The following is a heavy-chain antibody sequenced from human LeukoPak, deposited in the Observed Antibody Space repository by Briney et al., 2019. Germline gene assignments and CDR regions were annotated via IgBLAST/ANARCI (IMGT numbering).Heavy chain of an antibody. CDR1: GFTFSSCA. V-gene: IGHV3-23*01. CDR3: ARLYDGSAYHADHFDY. CDR2: ISGSGGST. Sequence: GGSLRLSCAASGFTFSSCAMSWVRQAPGKGLEWVSAISGSGGSTYYADSVKGRFTISRDNSKNTLYLQMNSLRAEDTAVYYCARLYDGSAYHADHFDYWGQGTLVIVSS. D-gene: IGHD3-22*01. J-gene: IGHJ4*02.